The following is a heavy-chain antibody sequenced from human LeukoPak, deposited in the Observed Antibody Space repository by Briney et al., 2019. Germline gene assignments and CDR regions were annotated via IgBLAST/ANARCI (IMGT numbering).Heavy chain of an antibody. CDR1: GYTLTELS. V-gene: IGHV1-24*01. D-gene: IGHD6-19*01. J-gene: IGHJ4*02. Sequence: ASVKVSCKVSGYTLTELSMHWVRQAPGKGLEWMGGFDPEDGETIYAQKFQGRVTMTEDTSTDTAYMGLSSLRSEDTAVYYCATYGIAVAGIDYWGQGTLVTVSS. CDR2: FDPEDGET. CDR3: ATYGIAVAGIDY.